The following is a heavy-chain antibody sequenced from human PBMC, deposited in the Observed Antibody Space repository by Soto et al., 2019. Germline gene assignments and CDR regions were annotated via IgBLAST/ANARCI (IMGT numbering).Heavy chain of an antibody. CDR2: ISAYNGNT. J-gene: IGHJ6*02. D-gene: IGHD6-13*01. Sequence: GASVKVSCKASGYTFTSYGISWVRQAPGQGLEWMGWISAYNGNTNYAQKLQGRVTMTTDTSTSTAYMELRSLRSDDTAMYYCARHSYSSIRYYYYGMDVWGQGTTVTVSS. CDR3: ARHSYSSIRYYYYGMDV. CDR1: GYTFTSYG. V-gene: IGHV1-18*01.